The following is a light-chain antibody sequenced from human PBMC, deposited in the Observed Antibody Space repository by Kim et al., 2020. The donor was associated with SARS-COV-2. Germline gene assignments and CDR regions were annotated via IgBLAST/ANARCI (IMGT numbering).Light chain of an antibody. CDR1: QSVSSN. V-gene: IGKV3-15*01. Sequence: SPGERATLSCRASQSVSSNLAWYQQKPGQAPRLLIYAASTRPTGIPARFSGSGSGTEFTLTISSLQSEDFAVYYCQQYNNWPPWTFGQGTKVDIK. CDR3: QQYNNWPPWT. J-gene: IGKJ1*01. CDR2: AAS.